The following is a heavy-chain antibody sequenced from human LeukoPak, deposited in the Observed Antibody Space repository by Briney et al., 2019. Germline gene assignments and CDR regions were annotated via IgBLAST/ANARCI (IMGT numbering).Heavy chain of an antibody. CDR3: ASTHGPIDH. CDR1: GDSVSSNSAA. D-gene: IGHD2-8*01. V-gene: IGHV6-1*01. Sequence: PSQTLSLTCSISGDSVSSNSAAWNWIRQSPSRGLEWLGRTYYRSKWYNEYAASVKSRITVKSDTSKNQFSLQLNSVTPEDTAVYHCASTHGPIDHWGQGTLVTVSS. J-gene: IGHJ5*02. CDR2: TYYRSKWYN.